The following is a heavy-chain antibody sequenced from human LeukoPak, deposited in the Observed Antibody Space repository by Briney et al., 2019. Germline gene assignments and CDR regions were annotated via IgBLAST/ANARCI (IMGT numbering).Heavy chain of an antibody. CDR3: AKPLGSGYDFYYYGMDV. J-gene: IGHJ6*02. V-gene: IGHV3-30*07. D-gene: IGHD5-12*01. CDR2: ISYDGSNK. Sequence: PGGSLRLSCAASGLTFSTSAMHWVRQAPGKGLEWVAVISYDGSNKYYADSAKGRFTISRDNSKNTLYLQMNSLRAEDTAVYYCAKPLGSGYDFYYYGMDVWGQGTTVTVSS. CDR1: GLTFSTSA.